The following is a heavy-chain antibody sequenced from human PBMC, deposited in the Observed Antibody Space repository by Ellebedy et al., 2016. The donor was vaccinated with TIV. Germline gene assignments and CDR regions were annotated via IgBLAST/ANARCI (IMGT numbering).Heavy chain of an antibody. D-gene: IGHD5/OR15-5a*01. CDR2: IIPLLDVP. Sequence: SVKVSXXASGGTFHTFVFNWVRQAPGQGLEWMGRIIPLLDVPNYAQKFEGRVTITADKSTSTAYMDLSSLTSDDTAIYYCARLDRYDAFDIWGQGTMVTVSS. CDR1: GGTFHTFV. CDR3: ARLDRYDAFDI. J-gene: IGHJ3*02. V-gene: IGHV1-69*04.